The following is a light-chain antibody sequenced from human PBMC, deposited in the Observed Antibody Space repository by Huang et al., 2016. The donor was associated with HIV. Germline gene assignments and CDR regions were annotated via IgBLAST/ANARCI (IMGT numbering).Light chain of an antibody. CDR2: GAS. CDR3: QQYNNWPPDT. J-gene: IGKJ2*01. CDR1: QSVSIN. V-gene: IGKV3D-15*01. Sequence: EIVMTQSPATLSVSPGVRATLSCRASQSVSINLAWYQQKPGQAPRLLIYGASTRATGSPARFSGSGSGTEFTLTISSLQSEDFAVYYCQQYNNWPPDTFGQGTKLEIK.